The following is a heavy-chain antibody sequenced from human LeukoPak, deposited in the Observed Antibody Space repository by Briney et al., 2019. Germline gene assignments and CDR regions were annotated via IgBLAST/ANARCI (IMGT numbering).Heavy chain of an antibody. D-gene: IGHD1-1*01. J-gene: IGHJ6*02. Sequence: GGSLRLSCAASGLTFSSHWMHWVRQAPGRGLEWVAVISYDGSNEYYVDPVKGRFNISRDNSKNTLYLQMHSLRVEDTARYYCAKGGNDFYYYGLDVWGQGTTVTVSS. CDR2: ISYDGSNE. CDR3: AKGGNDFYYYGLDV. CDR1: GLTFSSHW. V-gene: IGHV3-30*18.